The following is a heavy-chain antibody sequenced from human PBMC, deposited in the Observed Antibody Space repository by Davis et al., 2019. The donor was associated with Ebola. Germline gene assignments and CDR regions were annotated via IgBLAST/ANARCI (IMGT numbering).Heavy chain of an antibody. CDR3: ARARVGISYWFDP. CDR1: GGSISSGDYF. J-gene: IGHJ5*02. D-gene: IGHD2-21*01. V-gene: IGHV4-30-4*01. Sequence: MPSETLSLTCTVSGGSISSGDYFWSWIRQPPGKGLEWIGYIYYGGSTYYNPSLKSRVTISVDTSKNQFSLKLSSVTAADTAVYYCARARVGISYWFDPWGQGTLVTVSS. CDR2: IYYGGST.